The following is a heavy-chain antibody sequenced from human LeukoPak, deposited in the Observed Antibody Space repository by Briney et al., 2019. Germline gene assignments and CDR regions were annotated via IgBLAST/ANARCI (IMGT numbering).Heavy chain of an antibody. Sequence: PGGSLRLSCAASGFTFSSYWMSWARQAPGKGLEWVANIKQDGSEKYYVDSVKGRFTISRDNAKNSLYLQMNSLRAEDTAVYYCARDIYGYSSGCFDYWGQGTLVTVPS. CDR2: IKQDGSEK. V-gene: IGHV3-7*05. D-gene: IGHD6-19*01. CDR1: GFTFSSYW. J-gene: IGHJ4*02. CDR3: ARDIYGYSSGCFDY.